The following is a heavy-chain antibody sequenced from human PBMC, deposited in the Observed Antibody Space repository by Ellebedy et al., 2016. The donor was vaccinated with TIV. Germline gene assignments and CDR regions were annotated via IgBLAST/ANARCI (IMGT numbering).Heavy chain of an antibody. J-gene: IGHJ1*01. Sequence: GESLKISCAASGFTFSNYAMTWLRQAPGKGLEWVSSISGSGASTYYADSVKGRFTISRDNSKNTLYLQGNSLRAEDTALYYCVRVFYGSGSSLQHWGPGTLVSVSS. V-gene: IGHV3-23*01. CDR2: ISGSGAST. D-gene: IGHD3-10*01. CDR1: GFTFSNYA. CDR3: VRVFYGSGSSLQH.